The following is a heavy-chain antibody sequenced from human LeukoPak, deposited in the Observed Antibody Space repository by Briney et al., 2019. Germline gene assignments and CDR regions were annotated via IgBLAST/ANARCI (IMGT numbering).Heavy chain of an antibody. J-gene: IGHJ1*01. V-gene: IGHV3-7*01. CDR1: GFTFSSYG. Sequence: GRSLRLSCAASGFTFSSYGMHWVRQAPGKGLEWVAHINPDGRDTYYVDSVKGRFTISRDNAQNSMYLQMNSLRVEDTAVYYCTSWGDTTAEYFQRWGQGTLVTVSS. CDR2: INPDGRDT. CDR3: TSWGDTTAEYFQR. D-gene: IGHD2-21*02.